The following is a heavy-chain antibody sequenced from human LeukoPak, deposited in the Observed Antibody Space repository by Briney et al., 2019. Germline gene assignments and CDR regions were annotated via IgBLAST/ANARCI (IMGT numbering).Heavy chain of an antibody. CDR2: INHSGST. CDR3: ATRPYYYDSSGYYYYYYFDY. J-gene: IGHJ4*02. CDR1: GGSFSGYY. Sequence: SETLSLTCAVYGGSFSGYYWSWIRQPPGKGLEWLGEINHSGSTNYNPSLKSRVTISVDTSKNQFSLKLSSVTAADTAVYYCATRPYYYDSSGYYYYYYFDYWGQGTLVTVSS. D-gene: IGHD3-22*01. V-gene: IGHV4-34*01.